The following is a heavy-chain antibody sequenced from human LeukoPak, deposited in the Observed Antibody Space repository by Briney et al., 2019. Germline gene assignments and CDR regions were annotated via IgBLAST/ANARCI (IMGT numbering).Heavy chain of an antibody. J-gene: IGHJ4*02. V-gene: IGHV4-39*01. CDR2: IYYSGST. Sequence: SETLSLTCTVSGGSISSSSYYWGWIRQPPGKGLEWIGSIYYSGSTYYNPSLKSRVTISVDTSKNQFSLKLSSVTAADTAVYYCARHGSQYSSPLDYWGQGTLVTVSS. D-gene: IGHD6-6*01. CDR3: ARHGSQYSSPLDY. CDR1: GGSISSSSYY.